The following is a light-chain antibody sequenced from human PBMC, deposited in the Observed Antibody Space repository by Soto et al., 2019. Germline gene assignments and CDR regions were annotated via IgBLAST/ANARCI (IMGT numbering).Light chain of an antibody. CDR1: QGISTN. CDR3: LQANRVPLS. V-gene: IGKV1-12*01. J-gene: IGKJ5*01. Sequence: DIQMTQAPSSVSASAGDRVTITCRASQGISTNLAWYQQKPGKAPKLLIYAASSLQSGVPPRFSGSGSGTDFTRTISGLQHEDLEIYYCLQANRVPLSFCQGTRLAIK. CDR2: AAS.